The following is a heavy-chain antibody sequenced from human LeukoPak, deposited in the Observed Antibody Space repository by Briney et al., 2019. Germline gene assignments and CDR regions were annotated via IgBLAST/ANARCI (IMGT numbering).Heavy chain of an antibody. CDR2: IYYSGST. CDR1: GGSISSYY. D-gene: IGHD4-17*01. Sequence: SETLSLACTVSGGSISSYYWSWIRQPPGKGLEWIGYIYYSGSTNYNPPLKSRVTISVDTSKNQFSLKLSSVTAADTAVYYCARDRSGDFDYYYYGMDVWGQGTTVTVSS. J-gene: IGHJ6*02. V-gene: IGHV4-59*01. CDR3: ARDRSGDFDYYYYGMDV.